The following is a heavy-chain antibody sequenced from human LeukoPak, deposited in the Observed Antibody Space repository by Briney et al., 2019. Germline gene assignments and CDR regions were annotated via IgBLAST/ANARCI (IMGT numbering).Heavy chain of an antibody. CDR3: ARPQGYSGSFYAFDI. CDR2: INDSGST. D-gene: IGHD1-26*01. Sequence: SETLSLTCAVYDGSFSGYYWNWIRQPPGKGLEWIGEINDSGSTNFNPSLKNRVIISVDTSKNLFSLRLFSVTAADTAVYYCARPQGYSGSFYAFDIWGQGTMVTVSS. J-gene: IGHJ3*02. V-gene: IGHV4-34*01. CDR1: DGSFSGYY.